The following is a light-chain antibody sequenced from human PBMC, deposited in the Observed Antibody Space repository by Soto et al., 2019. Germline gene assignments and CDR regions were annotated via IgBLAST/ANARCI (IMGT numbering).Light chain of an antibody. Sequence: DIVMTQSPDSLAVSLGERATINCKSSQSVLYSSNNKNYLAWYQQRPGQPPKLLIYWASTRESGVPARFSGSGSGTDCTLTITKLQAEDVAVYYCQQYESTPPTFGQGTKLEIK. J-gene: IGKJ2*01. CDR1: QSVLYSSNNKNY. CDR2: WAS. CDR3: QQYESTPPT. V-gene: IGKV4-1*01.